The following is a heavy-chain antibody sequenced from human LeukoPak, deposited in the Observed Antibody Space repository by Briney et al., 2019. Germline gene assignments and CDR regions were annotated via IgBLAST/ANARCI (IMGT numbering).Heavy chain of an antibody. D-gene: IGHD3-22*01. V-gene: IGHV3-33*08. CDR2: IWYDGSKT. CDR3: ARLWGDGSGYLDY. Sequence: AGGSLRLSCAASGFSFSSYAMSWVRQAPGKGLEWVALIWYDGSKTYYADSAKGRFTISRDNSKNTLYLQMDSLRAEDTAVYYCARLWGDGSGYLDYWGQGTLVTVSS. CDR1: GFSFSSYA. J-gene: IGHJ4*02.